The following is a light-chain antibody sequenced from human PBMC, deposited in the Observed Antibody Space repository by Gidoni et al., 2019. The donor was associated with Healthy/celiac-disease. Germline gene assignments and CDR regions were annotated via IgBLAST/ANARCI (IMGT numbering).Light chain of an antibody. CDR2: AVS. Sequence: DIQMTQSPSSLSASVGDRVTITCRASQSISRHLNWYQQKPGKAPNLLIYAVSRLQSGVPSRFSGSGSGTDFTLPISNLQPEDFAAYYCQQSYSTPQTFGQVTKVEVK. V-gene: IGKV1-39*01. CDR3: QQSYSTPQT. CDR1: QSISRH. J-gene: IGKJ1*01.